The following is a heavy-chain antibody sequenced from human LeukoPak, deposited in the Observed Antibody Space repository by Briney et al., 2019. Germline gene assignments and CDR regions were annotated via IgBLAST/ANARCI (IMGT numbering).Heavy chain of an antibody. CDR3: RLAGYYYGPGSFDC. J-gene: IGHJ4*02. D-gene: IGHD3-10*01. CDR1: GFTFSNAW. Sequence: GGSLRLSCAASGFTFSNAWMSWVRQAPGKGLEWVGRIKSKTDGGTTDYAAPVKGRLTISRDDSKNTLYLQMNSLKTEDTAVYYCRLAGYYYGPGSFDCWGQGTLVTVSS. V-gene: IGHV3-15*01. CDR2: IKSKTDGGTT.